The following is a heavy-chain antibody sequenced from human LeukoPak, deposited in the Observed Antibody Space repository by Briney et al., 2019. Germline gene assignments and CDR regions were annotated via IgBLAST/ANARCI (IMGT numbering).Heavy chain of an antibody. J-gene: IGHJ4*02. D-gene: IGHD2-2*01. Sequence: GASVKVSCKASGYTFTGYYMHWVRQAPGQGLEWMGWINPNSGGTNYAQKFQGRVTMTRDTSIGTAYMELSRLRSDDTAVYYCARGYCSSTSCSYFDSWGQGTLVTVSS. V-gene: IGHV1-2*02. CDR2: INPNSGGT. CDR1: GYTFTGYY. CDR3: ARGYCSSTSCSYFDS.